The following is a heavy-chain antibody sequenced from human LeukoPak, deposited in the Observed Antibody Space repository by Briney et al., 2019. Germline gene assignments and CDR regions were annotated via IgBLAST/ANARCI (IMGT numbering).Heavy chain of an antibody. V-gene: IGHV3-15*01. D-gene: IGHD1-20*01. Sequence: GGSLRLSCAASGFTFSNAWMSWVRQAPGKGLEWVGRIKSKTDGGTTDYAAPVKGRFTISRDDSKNTLYLQMNSLKTEDTAVYYCTTLYNWKIYYFDYRGQGTLVTVSS. CDR3: TTLYNWKIYYFDY. J-gene: IGHJ4*02. CDR1: GFTFSNAW. CDR2: IKSKTDGGTT.